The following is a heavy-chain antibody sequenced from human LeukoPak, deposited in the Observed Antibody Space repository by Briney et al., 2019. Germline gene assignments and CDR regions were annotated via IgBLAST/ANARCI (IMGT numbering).Heavy chain of an antibody. CDR2: ISGSGGST. CDR3: ARGRPTYYYDSSGQPFDY. J-gene: IGHJ4*02. Sequence: PGGSLRLSCAASGFTFSSYAMSWVRQAPGKGLEWVSAISGSGGSTYYADSVKGRFTISRDNSKNTLYLQMNSLRAEDTAVYYCARGRPTYYYDSSGQPFDYWGQGTLVTVSS. CDR1: GFTFSSYA. D-gene: IGHD3-22*01. V-gene: IGHV3-23*01.